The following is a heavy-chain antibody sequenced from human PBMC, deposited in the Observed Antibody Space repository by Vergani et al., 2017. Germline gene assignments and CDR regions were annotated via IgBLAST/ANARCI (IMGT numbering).Heavy chain of an antibody. CDR3: VRLPRGPWNFDL. Sequence: EVQLVESGGGLVQPGGSLRLSCATSGFVFTDFWMDWVRQTPEKGLEWVANIKQGGTQKIYADSVKGRFTISRDNTKNSLSLQMSGLRVEDTAVYYCVRLPRGPWNFDLWGRGTLITVSS. CDR2: IKQGGTQK. J-gene: IGHJ2*01. V-gene: IGHV3-7*01. CDR1: GFVFTDFW.